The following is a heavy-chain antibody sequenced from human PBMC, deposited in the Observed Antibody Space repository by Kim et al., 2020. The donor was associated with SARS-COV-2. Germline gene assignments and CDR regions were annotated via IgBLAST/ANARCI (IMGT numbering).Heavy chain of an antibody. CDR3: ARGRIKQWLLTLYYFDY. CDR1: GYTFTSYD. J-gene: IGHJ4*02. Sequence: ASVKVSCKASGYTFTSYDINWARQATGQGLEWMGWMNPNSGNTGYAQKFQGRVTMTRNTSISTAYMELSSLRSEDTAVYYCARGRIKQWLLTLYYFDYWGQGTLVTVSS. D-gene: IGHD6-19*01. CDR2: MNPNSGNT. V-gene: IGHV1-8*01.